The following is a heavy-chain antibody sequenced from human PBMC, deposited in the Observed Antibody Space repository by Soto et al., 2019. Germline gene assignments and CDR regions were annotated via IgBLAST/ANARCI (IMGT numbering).Heavy chain of an antibody. J-gene: IGHJ4*02. V-gene: IGHV3-7*03. CDR2: MKNDGSET. Sequence: SITLSFAPSGFSFSTYWMSWVCQAPGKGLEWVANMKNDGSETYYVDSVKGRFTISRDNAKTSLYLQMNSLRAEDTAVYYCAKGGHIDFCGPGTLVTVSS. CDR1: GFSFSTYW. D-gene: IGHD3-16*01. CDR3: AKGGHIDF.